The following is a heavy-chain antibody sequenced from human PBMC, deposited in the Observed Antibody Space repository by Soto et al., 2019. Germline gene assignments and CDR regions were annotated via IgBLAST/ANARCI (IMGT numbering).Heavy chain of an antibody. D-gene: IGHD6-13*01. CDR3: AKVTKRAAAGRYEYYKYGIDV. CDR1: GFTFRAYY. Sequence: TAGSLRLSCTASGFTFRAYYINWIRPAPGKGLGWVSYMSTGGSTIFYADSVKGRYTSARDNDKNSLSLQMDSLRAEDTAVYYCAKVTKRAAAGRYEYYKYGIDVWGQGTTVTVSS. CDR2: MSTGGSTI. J-gene: IGHJ6*02. V-gene: IGHV3-11*01.